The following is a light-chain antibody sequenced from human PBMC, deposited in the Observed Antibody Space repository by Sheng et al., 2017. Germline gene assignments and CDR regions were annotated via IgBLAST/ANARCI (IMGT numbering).Light chain of an antibody. CDR3: QQYDNLPRT. J-gene: IGKJ1*01. CDR2: DAS. Sequence: EIVLTQSPVTLSVSPGERATLSCGASQSVSRNLAWFQQKPGQAPRLLIYDASTRATGFPTRFSGSGSGTEFTLTISRLEPEDFAVYYCQQYDNLPRTFGQGTKGGNQ. V-gene: IGKV3-15*01. CDR1: QSVSRN.